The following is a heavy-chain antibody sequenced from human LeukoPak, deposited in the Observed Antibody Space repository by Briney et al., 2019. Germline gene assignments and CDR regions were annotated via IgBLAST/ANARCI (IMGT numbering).Heavy chain of an antibody. D-gene: IGHD3-22*01. CDR2: ISGSSDIK. J-gene: IGHJ4*02. CDR3: ARGISTGYSFDY. CDR1: GFTFSSYE. V-gene: IGHV3-48*03. Sequence: GRSLRLSCAASGFTFSSYEMNWVRQAPGKGLEWVSYISGSSDIKYYAESVKGRFTISRDNAKNSLFLQMNSLRAEDTAVYYCARGISTGYSFDYWGQGTLVTVSS.